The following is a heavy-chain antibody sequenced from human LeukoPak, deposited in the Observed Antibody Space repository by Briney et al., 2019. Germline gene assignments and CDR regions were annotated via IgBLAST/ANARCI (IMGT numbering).Heavy chain of an antibody. V-gene: IGHV3-15*01. CDR3: PTEYSSAYNWFNP. Sequence: PGGSLRLSCAASGFTFSNAWMAWVRQAPGKGLEWVGRIKSKTNGCTTDYPAPVKGRFTISRDDSKNTLYLQMNSLKIEDTAVYYCPTEYSSAYNWFNPWGQGTLVTVSS. CDR2: IKSKTNGCTT. J-gene: IGHJ5*02. D-gene: IGHD6-6*01. CDR1: GFTFSNAW.